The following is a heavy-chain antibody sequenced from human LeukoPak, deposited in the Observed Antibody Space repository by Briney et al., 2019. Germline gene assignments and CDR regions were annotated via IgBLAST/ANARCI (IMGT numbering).Heavy chain of an antibody. CDR2: IYHSGST. J-gene: IGHJ4*02. Sequence: PSETLSLTCTVSGNSIISCYYWGWSRQPPGKGLEWSGRIYHSGSTYYKPGLNGRLTISVDTPKNQFSLKRGSVTAADTALYYCARDPLELRRPVDYWGKGTLVTVSS. CDR1: GNSIISCYY. CDR3: ARDPLELRRPVDY. V-gene: IGHV4-38-2*02. D-gene: IGHD1-7*01.